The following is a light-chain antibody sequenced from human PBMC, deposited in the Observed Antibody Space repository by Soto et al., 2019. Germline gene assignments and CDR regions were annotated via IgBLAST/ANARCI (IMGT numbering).Light chain of an antibody. Sequence: QSVLTQPPSVSGAPGQRVTISCTGSSSNIGAGYGVHWYIQLPGTAPKLLVYGDSNRPSGVPDRFSGSKSDTSASLAITGLQAEDEADYYSQSYESSLSGVIFGGGTKVTVL. CDR2: GDS. J-gene: IGLJ2*01. CDR3: QSYESSLSGVI. CDR1: SSNIGAGYG. V-gene: IGLV1-40*01.